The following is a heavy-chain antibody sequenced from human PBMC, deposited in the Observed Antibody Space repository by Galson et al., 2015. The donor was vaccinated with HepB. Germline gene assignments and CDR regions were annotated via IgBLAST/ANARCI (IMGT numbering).Heavy chain of an antibody. V-gene: IGHV1-18*01. CDR3: ASSLIRDGYNYDYFDY. J-gene: IGHJ4*02. D-gene: IGHD5-24*01. CDR1: GYTFTNYG. Sequence: QSGAEVKKPGASVKVSCKASGYTFTNYGISWVRQAPGQGLEWMGWISPYNGNTNYALKLQGRVTITTDTSTSTVYMELRSLRSDDTAVYYCASSLIRDGYNYDYFDYWGQGTLVTVSS. CDR2: ISPYNGNT.